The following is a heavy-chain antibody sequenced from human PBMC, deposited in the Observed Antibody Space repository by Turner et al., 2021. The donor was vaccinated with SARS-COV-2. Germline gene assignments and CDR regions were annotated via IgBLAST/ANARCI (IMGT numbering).Heavy chain of an antibody. D-gene: IGHD3-3*01. CDR3: RRGDDLCKSRVV. J-gene: IGHJ4*02. Sequence: QVQRPEWGAGPLKPCYTLSLICAVNGGSLRGYYWTWIRQPPGKGLEWIGEVHPSGTTYYTPSLKSRVSMSADTSKIDVCVILSSVIAADTSADAVRRGDDLCKSRVVWGQGTLVTVSS. CDR1: GGSLRGYY. CDR2: VHPSGTT. V-gene: IGHV4-34*01.